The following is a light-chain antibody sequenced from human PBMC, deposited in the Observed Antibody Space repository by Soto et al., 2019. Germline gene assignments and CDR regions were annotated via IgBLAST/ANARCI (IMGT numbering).Light chain of an antibody. J-gene: IGKJ1*01. Sequence: EVVVTQSPATLSVSPGERATLSCRASQAVNSNLAWYQQKPGQAPRLLIYGASTRASDIPARFSGSGSETEFTLTISSLQSEDFAVYYCQHYSDWQPWTFGPGTRVEIK. CDR3: QHYSDWQPWT. CDR2: GAS. V-gene: IGKV3-15*01. CDR1: QAVNSN.